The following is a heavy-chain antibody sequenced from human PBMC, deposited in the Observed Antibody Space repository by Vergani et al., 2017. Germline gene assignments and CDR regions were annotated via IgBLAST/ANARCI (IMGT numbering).Heavy chain of an antibody. CDR2: ISSSGSTI. CDR3: AKVPMVRGGPEGVDY. V-gene: IGHV3-48*03. Sequence: EVPLVESGGGLVQPGGSLRLSCAASGFTFSSYEMNWVRQAPGKGLEWVSYISSSGSTIYYADSVKGRFTISRDNAKNSLYLQMNSLRAEDTAVYYCAKVPMVRGGPEGVDYWGQGTLVTVSS. CDR1: GFTFSSYE. D-gene: IGHD3-10*01. J-gene: IGHJ4*02.